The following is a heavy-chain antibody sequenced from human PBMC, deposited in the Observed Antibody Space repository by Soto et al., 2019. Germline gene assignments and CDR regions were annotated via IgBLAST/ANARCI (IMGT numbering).Heavy chain of an antibody. CDR3: ARGGHPHYDTLTGSPYWYFNL. V-gene: IGHV4-59*01. CDR2: IFYSGKI. Sequence: QVQLQESGPGLVKPSETLSLTCTVSGASISSYYWSWIRQPPGKGLEWIGYIFYSGKINYNPSLKSRVTMSVDMSKNQISLNLSSLTAADTAVYYCARGGHPHYDTLTGSPYWYFNLWGRGTLVTVSS. J-gene: IGHJ2*01. D-gene: IGHD3-9*01. CDR1: GASISSYY.